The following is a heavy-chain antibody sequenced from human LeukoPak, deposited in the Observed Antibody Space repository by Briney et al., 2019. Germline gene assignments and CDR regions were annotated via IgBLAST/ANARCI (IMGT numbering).Heavy chain of an antibody. CDR3: AELGITMIGGV. J-gene: IGHJ6*04. V-gene: IGHV3-48*03. CDR2: ISSSGSTI. CDR1: GFTFSSYE. D-gene: IGHD3-10*02. Sequence: GGSLRLSCAASGFTFSSYEMKWVRQAPGKGREGVSYISSSGSTIYYADSVKGRFTISRDNAKNSLYLQMNSLRAEDTAVYYCAELGITMIGGVWGKGTTVTISS.